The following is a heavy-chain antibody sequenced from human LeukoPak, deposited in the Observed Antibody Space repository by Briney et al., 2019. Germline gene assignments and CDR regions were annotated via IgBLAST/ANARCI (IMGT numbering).Heavy chain of an antibody. CDR2: IYYSGGT. CDR3: ARNRDYGDYGGFDY. J-gene: IGHJ4*02. Sequence: PSETLCLTCAVSGGSISSYYWSWIRQPPGKGLEWIGYIYYSGGTNYNPSLKSRVTISVDTSKNQFSLKLSSVTAADTAVYYCARNRDYGDYGGFDYWGQGTLVTVSS. V-gene: IGHV4-59*01. CDR1: GGSISSYY. D-gene: IGHD4-17*01.